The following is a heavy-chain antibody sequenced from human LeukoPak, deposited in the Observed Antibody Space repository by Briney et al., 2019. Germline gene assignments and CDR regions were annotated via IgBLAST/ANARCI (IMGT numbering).Heavy chain of an antibody. Sequence: PGGSLRLSCAASGFTFSSYSMTWVRQAPGKGLAWVSYISPGSTTMYYADSVKGRFTISRDNARNSLYLRMNSLRAEDTAIYYCATERDGYTHDGFDIWGQGTMVTVSS. CDR3: ATERDGYTHDGFDI. J-gene: IGHJ3*02. V-gene: IGHV3-48*01. CDR2: ISPGSTTM. CDR1: GFTFSSYS. D-gene: IGHD5-24*01.